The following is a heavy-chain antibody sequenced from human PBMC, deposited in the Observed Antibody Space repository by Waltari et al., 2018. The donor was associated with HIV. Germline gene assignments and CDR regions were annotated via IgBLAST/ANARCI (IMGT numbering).Heavy chain of an antibody. CDR1: GFTFSSFS. J-gene: IGHJ4*02. D-gene: IGHD4-17*01. CDR2: ISSGSSFI. Sequence: EVQLVESGGGLVKPGGSLRLYCAGSGFTFSSFSMNWVRQAPGKGLEWVASISSGSSFIDYADSVKGRFTISRDNAKNSLYLQMKSLRVEDTALYYCARALTNFGGFWGQGTLVTVSS. CDR3: ARALTNFGGF. V-gene: IGHV3-21*01.